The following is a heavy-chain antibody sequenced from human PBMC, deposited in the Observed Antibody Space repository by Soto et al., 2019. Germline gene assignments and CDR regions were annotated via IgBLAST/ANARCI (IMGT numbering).Heavy chain of an antibody. D-gene: IGHD3-10*01. CDR2: IYYSEST. Sequence: SETLSLTCTVSGGSISSSSYYWGWIRQPPGKGLEWIGSIYYSESTYYNPSLKSRVTISVDSPKNQFSLRLTSVTAADTAVYYCARDRGGNTVSSKPLGEWLDPWGQGTLVTVSS. CDR1: GGSISSSSYY. V-gene: IGHV4-39*02. J-gene: IGHJ5*02. CDR3: ARDRGGNTVSSKPLGEWLDP.